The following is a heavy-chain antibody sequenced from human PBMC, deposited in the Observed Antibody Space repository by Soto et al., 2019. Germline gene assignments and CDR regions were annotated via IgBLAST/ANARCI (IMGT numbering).Heavy chain of an antibody. CDR1: GFTFNNYA. V-gene: IGHV3-23*01. J-gene: IGHJ4*02. CDR2: ISGGGDTT. CDR3: AKHGPQYSSSPTHY. Sequence: EVQLLESGGGLVQPGESLRLSCAGSGFTFNNYAMTWVRQAPGKGPEWVSAISGGGDTTYYADSVKGRFTISRDNSKNTLYLQMNSLRAEDTAVYYCAKHGPQYSSSPTHYWGQGTLVTVSS. D-gene: IGHD6-13*01.